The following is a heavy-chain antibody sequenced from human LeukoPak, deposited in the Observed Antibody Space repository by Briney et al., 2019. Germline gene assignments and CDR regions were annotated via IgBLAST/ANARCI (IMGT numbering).Heavy chain of an antibody. CDR3: AKLPSGSYNFDY. D-gene: IGHD1-26*01. CDR2: ISYDGSNK. CDR1: GFTFSSYG. V-gene: IGHV3-30*18. Sequence: HPGGSLRLSCAASGFTFSSYGMHWVRQAPGKGLEWVAVISYDGSNKYYADSVKGRFTISRDNSKNTLYLQMNSLRAEDTAVYYCAKLPSGSYNFDYWGQGTLVTVSS. J-gene: IGHJ4*02.